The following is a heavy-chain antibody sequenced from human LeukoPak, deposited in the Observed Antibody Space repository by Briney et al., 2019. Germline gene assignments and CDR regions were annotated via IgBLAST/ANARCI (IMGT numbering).Heavy chain of an antibody. J-gene: IGHJ4*02. CDR2: ISAYNGNT. CDR1: GYTFTIYG. CDR3: ARGLISRIVGATY. D-gene: IGHD1-26*01. Sequence: ASVTVSFKASGYTFTIYGISWVRQAPGQGLEWMGWISAYNGNTNYAQKLQGRVTMTTDTSTSTAYMELRSLRSDDTVVYYCARGLISRIVGATYWGQGTLVTVSS. V-gene: IGHV1-18*01.